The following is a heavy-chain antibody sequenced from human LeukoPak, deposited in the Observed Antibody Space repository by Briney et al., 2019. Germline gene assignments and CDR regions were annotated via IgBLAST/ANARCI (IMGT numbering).Heavy chain of an antibody. V-gene: IGHV3-30-3*01. CDR3: ARVVA. CDR2: ISYGGSNK. Sequence: GGSLRLSCAASGFTFSSYAMSWVRQAPGKGLEWVAVISYGGSNKYYADSVKGRFTISRDNSKNTLYLQMNSLRAEDTAVCYCARVVAWGQGTMVTVSS. J-gene: IGHJ3*01. CDR1: GFTFSSYA.